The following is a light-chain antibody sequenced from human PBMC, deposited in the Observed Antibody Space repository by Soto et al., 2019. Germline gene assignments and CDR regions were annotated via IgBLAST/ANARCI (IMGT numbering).Light chain of an antibody. CDR1: QGISHC. Sequence: DIQLTQSPSFLSASVGDRVTITCRASQGISHCLAWYQRKPGKAPKLLLYTASTLQSGVPSRFSGSGSGTEFTLTISSREPEDFATYYCQQINSYPLTFGGGTKVEIK. CDR2: TAS. CDR3: QQINSYPLT. J-gene: IGKJ4*02. V-gene: IGKV1-9*01.